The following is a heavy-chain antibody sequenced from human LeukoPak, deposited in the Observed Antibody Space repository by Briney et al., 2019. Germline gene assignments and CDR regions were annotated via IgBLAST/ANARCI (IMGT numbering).Heavy chain of an antibody. CDR3: ARVSRYYGSGSFTNPMDV. Sequence: SETLSLTCTVSGGSIGSYYWSWIRQPPGKGLEWIGYIYYSGSTNYNPSLKSRVTISVDTSKNQSSLKLSSVTAADTAVYYCARVSRYYGSGSFTNPMDVWGKGTTVTISS. D-gene: IGHD3-10*01. V-gene: IGHV4-59*01. J-gene: IGHJ6*03. CDR2: IYYSGST. CDR1: GGSIGSYY.